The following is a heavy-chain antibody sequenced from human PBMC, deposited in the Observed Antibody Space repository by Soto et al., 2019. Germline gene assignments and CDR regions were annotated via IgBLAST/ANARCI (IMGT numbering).Heavy chain of an antibody. J-gene: IGHJ6*02. CDR2: IYYSGST. V-gene: IGHV4-61*01. D-gene: IGHD2-15*01. Sequence: QVQLQESGPGLVKPSETLSLTCTVSGGSVSSGSYYWSWIRQPPGKGLEWIGYIYYSGSTNYNPSLRSRVTISVDTSKNQFSLKLSSVTAADAAVYYCARAPPMCTGGSCYYSYYYYGMDVWGQGTTVTVSS. CDR1: GGSVSSGSYY. CDR3: ARAPPMCTGGSCYYSYYYYGMDV.